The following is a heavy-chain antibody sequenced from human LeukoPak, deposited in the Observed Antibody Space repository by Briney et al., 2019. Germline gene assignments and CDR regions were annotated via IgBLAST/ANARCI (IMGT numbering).Heavy chain of an antibody. Sequence: SETLSLTCTVSGDSISNSYFYWGWIRQPPGKGLEWIGTINYSGSTYYSPSLRSRVTISVDTSKHQFSLKLSSVTAADTAVYYCARGVTTVTTGWFDPWGQGTLVTVSS. CDR1: GDSISNSYFY. J-gene: IGHJ5*02. D-gene: IGHD4-17*01. CDR3: ARGVTTVTTGWFDP. V-gene: IGHV4-39*01. CDR2: INYSGST.